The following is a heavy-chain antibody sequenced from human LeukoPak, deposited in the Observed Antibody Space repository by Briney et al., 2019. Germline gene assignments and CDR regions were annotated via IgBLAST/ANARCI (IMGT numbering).Heavy chain of an antibody. Sequence: PGGSLRLSCAASGFTFSSYEMNWVRQAPGKGLEWVSYISSSGSTIYYADSVKGRFTISRDNAKNSLYLQMNRLRADDTAVYYCARDRPGYTSSWYSPFDYWGQGTLVTVSS. J-gene: IGHJ4*02. CDR1: GFTFSSYE. D-gene: IGHD6-13*01. CDR3: ARDRPGYTSSWYSPFDY. V-gene: IGHV3-48*03. CDR2: ISSSGSTI.